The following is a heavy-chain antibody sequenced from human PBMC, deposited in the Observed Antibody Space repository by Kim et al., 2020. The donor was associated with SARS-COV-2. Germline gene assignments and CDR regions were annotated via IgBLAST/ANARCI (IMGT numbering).Heavy chain of an antibody. D-gene: IGHD5-18*01. CDR2: IYYSGST. J-gene: IGHJ5*02. CDR3: ARVRGPYSYGFYNWFDP. CDR1: GGSVSSGSYY. Sequence: SETLSLTCTVSGGSVSSGSYYWSWIRQPPGKGLEWIGYIYYSGSTNYNPSLKSRVTISVDTSKNQFSLKLSSVTAADTAVYYCARVRGPYSYGFYNWFDPWGQGTLVTVSS. V-gene: IGHV4-61*01.